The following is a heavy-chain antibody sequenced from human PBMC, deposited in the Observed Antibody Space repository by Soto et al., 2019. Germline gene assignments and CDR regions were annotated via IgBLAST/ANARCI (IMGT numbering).Heavy chain of an antibody. CDR2: ISGSGYNT. V-gene: IGHV3-23*01. CDR1: GSTFDTYA. J-gene: IGHJ4*02. D-gene: IGHD3-3*01. CDR3: ADGGEWSFNFVY. Sequence: PGGSLRLSCAASGSTFDTYAMSWVRQAPGKGLEWVSGISGSGYNTYYPDSVKGRFTISRDNSKNTLYLHMNNLRAEDTAVYYCADGGEWSFNFVYWGQGTLVTVSS.